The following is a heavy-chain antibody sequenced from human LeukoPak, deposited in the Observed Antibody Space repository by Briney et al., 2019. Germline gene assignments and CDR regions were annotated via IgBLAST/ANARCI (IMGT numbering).Heavy chain of an antibody. CDR1: GFTFSSYA. V-gene: IGHV3-30-3*01. CDR3: ARDYYYGMDV. CDR2: ISYDGSNK. Sequence: GGSLRLSCAASGFTFSSYAMSWVRQAPGKGLEWVAVISYDGSNKYYADSVEGRFTISRDNSKNTLYLQMNSLRAEDTAVYYCARDYYYGMDVWGQGTTVTVSS. J-gene: IGHJ6*02.